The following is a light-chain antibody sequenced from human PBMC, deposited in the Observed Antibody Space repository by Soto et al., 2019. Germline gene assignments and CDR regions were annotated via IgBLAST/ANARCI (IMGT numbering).Light chain of an antibody. Sequence: EIVLTQSTATLSLSPGERASLSCRASQSVSSGYLAWYQQKPGQAPRLLIYGVSSRATGIPNRFSGSGSGTGFTLTISRLEPEDFAVYYCQQYGNSPYTFGQGTRVEIK. CDR2: GVS. CDR1: QSVSSGY. J-gene: IGKJ2*01. CDR3: QQYGNSPYT. V-gene: IGKV3-20*01.